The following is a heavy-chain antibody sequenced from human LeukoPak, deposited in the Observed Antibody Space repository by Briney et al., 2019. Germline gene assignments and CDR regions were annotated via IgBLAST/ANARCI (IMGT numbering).Heavy chain of an antibody. D-gene: IGHD6-13*01. J-gene: IGHJ4*02. V-gene: IGHV3-53*01. CDR3: ASEGQQPGFDY. CDR2: IYSGGTT. CDR1: GFSVSNNY. Sequence: GGSLRLSCAASGFSVSNNYINWVRQAPGKGLEWVSIIYSGGTTYYADSVKGRFTISRDNSKNTLYLQMNSLRAEDTAVYYCASEGQQPGFDYWGQGTLVTVSS.